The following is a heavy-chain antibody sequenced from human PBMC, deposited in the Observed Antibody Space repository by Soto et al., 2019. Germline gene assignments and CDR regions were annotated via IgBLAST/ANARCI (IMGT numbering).Heavy chain of an antibody. CDR2: IIPIFGTA. CDR3: ARAYCSRTSGYTFGLTYDGMDV. J-gene: IGHJ6*02. V-gene: IGHV1-69*01. D-gene: IGHD2-2*02. CDR1: GGTFSSYA. Sequence: QVQLVQSGAEVKKPGSSVKVSCKASGGTFSSYAISWVRQAPGQGLEWMGGIIPIFGTANYAQKFQGRVTITADEYTSTAYMELSSLRSEDTAVYYCARAYCSRTSGYTFGLTYDGMDVWGQGTTVTVSS.